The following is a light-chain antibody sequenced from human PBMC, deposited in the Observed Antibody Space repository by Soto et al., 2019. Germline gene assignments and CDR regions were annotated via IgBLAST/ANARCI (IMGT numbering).Light chain of an antibody. V-gene: IGLV1-51*02. Sequence: QSVLTQPPSVSAAPGQKVTISCSGTSSNIGNNYVSWYQQLPGTAPKLLIYENNERTSGIPDRFSGSKSGTSATLGITGLQTGDEADYYCGTWDNSLSAGVFGGGTKLTVL. CDR1: SSNIGNNY. J-gene: IGLJ3*02. CDR3: GTWDNSLSAGV. CDR2: ENN.